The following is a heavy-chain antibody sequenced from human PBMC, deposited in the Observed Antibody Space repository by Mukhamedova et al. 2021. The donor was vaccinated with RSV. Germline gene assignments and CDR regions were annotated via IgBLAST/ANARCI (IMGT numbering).Heavy chain of an antibody. V-gene: IGHV1-46*04. CDR3: ARGSSGYSYSYRSYYFDF. J-gene: IGHJ4*02. D-gene: IGHD5-18*01. CDR2: INLGGGSP. Sequence: MGIINLGGGSPRFAQKLQGRVTMTSDTSTSTVYMELSRLTSDDTAIYYCARGSSGYSYSYRSYYFDFWGQGTLVTVSS.